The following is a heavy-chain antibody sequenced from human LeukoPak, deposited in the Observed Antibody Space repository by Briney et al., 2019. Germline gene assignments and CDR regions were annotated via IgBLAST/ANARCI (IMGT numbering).Heavy chain of an antibody. CDR1: GYTFTSYG. V-gene: IGHV1-18*01. J-gene: IGHJ6*03. Sequence: ASVKVSCKASGYTFTSYGISWVRQAPGQGLEWMGWISAYNGNTNYAQKLQGRVTMTRDTSTSTVYMELSSLRSEDTAVYYCARGGYENFVIGYYYYYMDVWGKGTTVTISS. D-gene: IGHD2/OR15-2a*01. CDR3: ARGGYENFVIGYYYYYMDV. CDR2: ISAYNGNT.